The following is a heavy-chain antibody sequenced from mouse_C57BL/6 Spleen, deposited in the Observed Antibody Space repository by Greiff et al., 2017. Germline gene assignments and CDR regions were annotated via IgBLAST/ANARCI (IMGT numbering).Heavy chain of an antibody. CDR1: GYAFTNYL. D-gene: IGHD2-3*01. V-gene: IGHV1-54*01. J-gene: IGHJ3*01. Sequence: VMLVESGAELVRPGTSVKVSCKASGYAFTNYLIAWVKQRPGQGLEWIGVINPGSGGTNYNEKFKGKATLTADKSSSTAYMQLSSLTSEDSAVYFCAREGDDGYYVAYWGQGTLVTVSA. CDR3: AREGDDGYYVAY. CDR2: INPGSGGT.